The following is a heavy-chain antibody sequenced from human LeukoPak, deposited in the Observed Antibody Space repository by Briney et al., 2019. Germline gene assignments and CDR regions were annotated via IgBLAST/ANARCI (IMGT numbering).Heavy chain of an antibody. CDR2: IYYSGST. CDR3: ARGGWYPESFQH. Sequence: SETLSLTCAVYGGSFSGYYWGWIRQPPGKGLEWIGYIYYSGSTNYNPSLKSRVTISVDTSKNQFSLKLSSVTAADTAVYYCARGGWYPESFQHWGQGALVTVSS. D-gene: IGHD6-19*01. CDR1: GGSFSGYY. V-gene: IGHV4-59*01. J-gene: IGHJ1*01.